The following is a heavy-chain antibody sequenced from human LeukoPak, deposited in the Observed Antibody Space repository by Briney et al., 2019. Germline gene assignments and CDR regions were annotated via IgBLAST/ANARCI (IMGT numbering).Heavy chain of an antibody. V-gene: IGHV3-48*02. D-gene: IGHD3-10*01. Sequence: GGSLRLSCAASGFTFSGYSVNWVRQAPGKGLEWVSYISSGASIIYYADSVRGRFTIFRDNAKNSLYLRMNSLRDDDTAVYFCARMGVVVRAVAGLDGLGFWGQGTPVTVSS. J-gene: IGHJ4*02. CDR1: GFTFSGYS. CDR2: ISSGASII. CDR3: ARMGVVVRAVAGLDGLGF.